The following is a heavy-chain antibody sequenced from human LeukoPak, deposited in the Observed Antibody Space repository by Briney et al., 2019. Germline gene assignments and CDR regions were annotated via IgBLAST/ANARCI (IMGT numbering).Heavy chain of an antibody. V-gene: IGHV4-34*01. CDR1: GGSFSGYY. CDR2: INHSGST. D-gene: IGHD6-19*01. Sequence: PSETLSLTCAVYGGSFSGYYWSWIRQPPGKGLEWIGEINHSGSTNYNPSLKSRVTISVDTPKNQFSLKLSSVTAADTAVYYCARRVPGYSSGWYPRSAFDIWGQGTMATVSS. CDR3: ARRVPGYSSGWYPRSAFDI. J-gene: IGHJ3*02.